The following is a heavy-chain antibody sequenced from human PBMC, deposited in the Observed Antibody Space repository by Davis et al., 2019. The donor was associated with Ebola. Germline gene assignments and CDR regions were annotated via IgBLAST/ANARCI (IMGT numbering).Heavy chain of an antibody. CDR2: IYYSGST. CDR1: GVSVSSGDYY. J-gene: IGHJ6*02. CDR3: ARDRVMATPRYSYYYGMDV. V-gene: IGHV4-31*03. Sequence: PSETLSLTCTVSGVSVSSGDYYWTWIRQHPGKGLEWIGHIYYSGSTSYNPSLKCRLIISVDTSKNQFSLKLTSVTAADTAVYFCARDRVMATPRYSYYYGMDVWGQGTTVTVSS. D-gene: IGHD5-12*01.